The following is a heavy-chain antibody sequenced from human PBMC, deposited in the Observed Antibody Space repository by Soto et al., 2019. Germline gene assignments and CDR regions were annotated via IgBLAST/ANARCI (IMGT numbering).Heavy chain of an antibody. V-gene: IGHV1-69*01. Sequence: QVQVGQSGAEVKKPGSSVKVSCKASGVTFSNYEISWVRQAPGHGLEWVGGIIPLTETPVYAQTVQGRFTITADEITSAAYMEMSSLRSDDTAVYYCAIGNRNSWNFDFWGQGTLVTVSS. CDR1: GVTFSNYE. J-gene: IGHJ4*02. D-gene: IGHD1-1*01. CDR2: IIPLTETP. CDR3: AIGNRNSWNFDF.